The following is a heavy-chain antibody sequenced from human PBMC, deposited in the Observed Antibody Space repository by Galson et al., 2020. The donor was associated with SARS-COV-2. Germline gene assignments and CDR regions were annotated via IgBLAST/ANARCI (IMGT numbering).Heavy chain of an antibody. CDR1: GFPFSDYY. CDR3: ARAATVITRGALDI. V-gene: IGHV3-11*05. D-gene: IGHD4-17*01. J-gene: IGHJ3*02. Sequence: GGSLRLSCTASGFPFSDYYMHWVRQAPGKGLEWVSYISSTGSYTYYADAVKGRFTMSRDNARNSLSLQMDSLRGEDTAIYYCARAATVITRGALDIWGQGTMVTVS. CDR2: ISSTGSYT.